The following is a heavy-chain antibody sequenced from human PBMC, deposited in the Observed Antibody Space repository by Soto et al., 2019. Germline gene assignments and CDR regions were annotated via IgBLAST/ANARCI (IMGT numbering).Heavy chain of an antibody. V-gene: IGHV3-21*01. Sequence: PGGSMKLSCAASGFTLNSYGMNWVRQAPGKGLEWVSSISSSSSYIYYADSVKGRFTISRDNAKNSLYLQMNSLRAEDTAVYYCARGRTTSDYWGQGTLVTVSS. J-gene: IGHJ4*02. CDR2: ISSSSSYI. D-gene: IGHD1-26*01. CDR3: ARGRTTSDY. CDR1: GFTLNSYG.